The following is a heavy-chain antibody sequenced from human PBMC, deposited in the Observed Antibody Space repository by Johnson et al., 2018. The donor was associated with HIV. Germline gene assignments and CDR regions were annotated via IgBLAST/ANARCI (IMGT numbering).Heavy chain of an antibody. CDR2: ITSSGNTV. D-gene: IGHD3-10*01. V-gene: IGHV3-48*04. CDR3: ARAPEVRGIDAFDI. CDR1: GFTFSSYG. J-gene: IGHJ3*02. Sequence: VQLVESGGGVVQPGRSLRLSCAASGFTFSSYGMHWVRQAPGKGLEWVSYITSSGNTVYYADSVKGRFTISRDNAKNSLYLQMNILTAEDTAVYYCARAPEVRGIDAFDIWGQGTMVTVS.